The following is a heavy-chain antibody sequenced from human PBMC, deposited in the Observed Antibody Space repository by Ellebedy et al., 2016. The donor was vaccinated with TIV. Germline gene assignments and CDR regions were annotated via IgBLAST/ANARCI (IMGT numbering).Heavy chain of an antibody. Sequence: MPGGSLRLSCAASGFTFSDYYMSWIRQPPGKGLEWIGEINHSGSTNYNPSLKSRVTISVDTSKNQFSLKLISVTAADTAVYYCARKGIAARRHTKQLDYWGQGTLVTVSS. J-gene: IGHJ4*02. V-gene: IGHV4-34*01. D-gene: IGHD6-6*01. CDR1: GFTFSDYY. CDR2: INHSGST. CDR3: ARKGIAARRHTKQLDY.